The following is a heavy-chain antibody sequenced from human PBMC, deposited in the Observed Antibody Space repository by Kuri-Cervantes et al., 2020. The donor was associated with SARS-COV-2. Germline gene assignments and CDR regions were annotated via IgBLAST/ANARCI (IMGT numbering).Heavy chain of an antibody. Sequence: GESLKISCAASGFTFSSYGMHWVRQAPGKGLEWVAVISYDGSNKYYADSVKGRFTISRDNSKNTLYLQMNSLRAEDTAVYYCARVAGGYSGYESYYYYGMDVWGQGTTVTVSS. D-gene: IGHD5-12*01. CDR3: ARVAGGYSGYESYYYYGMDV. J-gene: IGHJ6*02. V-gene: IGHV3-30*03. CDR1: GFTFSSYG. CDR2: ISYDGSNK.